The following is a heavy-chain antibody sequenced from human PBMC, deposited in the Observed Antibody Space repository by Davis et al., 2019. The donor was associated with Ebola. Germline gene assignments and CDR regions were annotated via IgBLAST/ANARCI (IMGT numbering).Heavy chain of an antibody. CDR2: INHSGST. V-gene: IGHV4-34*01. CDR3: ARLTGDLYYYGMDV. CDR1: GGSFSGYY. J-gene: IGHJ6*02. Sequence: SETLSLTCAVYGGSFSGYYWSWIRQPPGKGLEWIGEINHSGSTNYNPSLKSRVTISVDTSKNQFSLKLSSVTAADTAVYYCARLTGDLYYYGMDVWGQGTTVTVSS. D-gene: IGHD7-27*01.